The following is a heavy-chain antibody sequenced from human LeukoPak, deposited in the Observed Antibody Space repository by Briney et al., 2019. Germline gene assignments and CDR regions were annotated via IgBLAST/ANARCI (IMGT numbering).Heavy chain of an antibody. J-gene: IGHJ4*02. D-gene: IGHD3-3*01. CDR3: ARDSRITIFGVVIRPLDY. CDR2: INNDGSST. Sequence: GGSLRLSCAASGFTFSSYWMHWVRQAPGKGLVWVSRINNDGSSTSYADSVKGRFTISRDNAKNTLYLQMNSLRAEDTAVYYCARDSRITIFGVVIRPLDYWGQGTLVTVSS. CDR1: GFTFSSYW. V-gene: IGHV3-74*01.